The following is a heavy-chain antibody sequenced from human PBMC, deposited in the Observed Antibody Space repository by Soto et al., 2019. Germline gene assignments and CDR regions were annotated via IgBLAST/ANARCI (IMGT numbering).Heavy chain of an antibody. V-gene: IGHV4-59*01. J-gene: IGHJ5*02. CDR3: ARDRLANWFDP. D-gene: IGHD3-9*01. Sequence: SETLSLTCTVSGGSISSYYWSWIRQPPGKGPEWIGYIYYSGSTNYNPSLKSRVTISVDTSKNQFSLKLSSVTAADTAVYYCARDRLANWFDPWGQGTLVTVSS. CDR1: GGSISSYY. CDR2: IYYSGST.